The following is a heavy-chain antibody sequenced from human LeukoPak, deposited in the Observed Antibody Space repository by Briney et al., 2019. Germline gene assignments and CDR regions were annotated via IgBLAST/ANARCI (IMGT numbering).Heavy chain of an antibody. V-gene: IGHV4-39*07. D-gene: IGHD5-12*01. CDR1: GGSISSSSYY. Sequence: PSETLSLTCTVSGGSISSSSYYWGWIRQPPGKGLGWIGSIYYSGSTYYNPSLKSRVTISVDTSKNQFSLKLSSVTAADTAVYYCARANVDIVATIHLDYWGQGTLVTVSS. CDR3: ARANVDIVATIHLDY. CDR2: IYYSGST. J-gene: IGHJ4*02.